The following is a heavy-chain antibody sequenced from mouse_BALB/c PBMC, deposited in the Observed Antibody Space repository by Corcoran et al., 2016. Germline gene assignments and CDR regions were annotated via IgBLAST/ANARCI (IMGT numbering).Heavy chain of an antibody. V-gene: IGHV1S136*01. Sequence: EVQLQQSGPELVKPGASVKMSCKASGYTFTSYVMHRVKQKPGQGLEWIGYIYPYNDDTKYNEEFKGKATLTSDKSSSTAYMELNSLTSEDSAVYYCAREVPGCYPVEYWGQGTTLTVSS. CDR1: GYTFTSYV. CDR2: IYPYNDDT. J-gene: IGHJ2*01. CDR3: AREVPGCYPVEY. D-gene: IGHD2-12*01.